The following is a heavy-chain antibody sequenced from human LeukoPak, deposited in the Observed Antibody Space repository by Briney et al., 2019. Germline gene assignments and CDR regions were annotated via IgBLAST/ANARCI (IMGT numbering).Heavy chain of an antibody. D-gene: IGHD4-17*01. CDR3: ARGPLTVTRGFDP. Sequence: PSETLPLTCTVSGGSINIYYWSWIRQPAGKGLEWIGRIYTSGSTNYNPSLKSRVTMSVDTSKNQFSLKLSSVTAADTAIYYCARGPLTVTRGFDPWGQGTLVTVSS. CDR2: IYTSGST. J-gene: IGHJ5*02. CDR1: GGSINIYY. V-gene: IGHV4-4*07.